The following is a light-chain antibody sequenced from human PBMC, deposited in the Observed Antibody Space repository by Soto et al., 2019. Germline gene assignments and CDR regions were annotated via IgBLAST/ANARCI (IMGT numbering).Light chain of an antibody. CDR1: QSVSSS. J-gene: IGKJ1*01. V-gene: IGKV3-15*01. CDR3: QQYNSWPPGT. CDR2: GAS. Sequence: EIVMTQSPATLSVSPGERATLSCRASQSVSSSLAWYQQKPGQAPRLLIYGASTRATGIPARFSGSGSGTEFTLTISSLQSEDFAVYYCQQYNSWPPGTFGQGTKVEIK.